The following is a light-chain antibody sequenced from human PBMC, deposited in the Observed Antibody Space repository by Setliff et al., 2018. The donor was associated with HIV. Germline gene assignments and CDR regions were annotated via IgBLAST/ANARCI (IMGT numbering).Light chain of an antibody. CDR2: NVS. CDR1: SSDVGGHDY. Sequence: SVLTQPASVSGSPGRSITISCTATSSDVGGHDYVSWYQQHPGKAPKVIIYNVSNRPSGVSDRFSGSKSAYTASLSISRLQAADEAYYYCSSYTTNNTLVFGGGTKVTVL. J-gene: IGLJ3*02. V-gene: IGLV2-14*03. CDR3: SSYTTNNTLV.